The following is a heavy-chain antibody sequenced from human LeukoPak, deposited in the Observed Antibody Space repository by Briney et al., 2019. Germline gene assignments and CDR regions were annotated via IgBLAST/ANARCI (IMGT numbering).Heavy chain of an antibody. D-gene: IGHD3-22*01. CDR1: GDSISSSSYY. J-gene: IGHJ4*02. V-gene: IGHV4-39*01. CDR2: IYYSGSI. Sequence: SETLSLTCTVSGDSISSSSYYWGWIRQPPGKGLEWIGTIYYSGSIYYNPSLKSRVTISVDTSKKQFSLKLTSVTAADTSVYFCARGHYYDSSGYYPDYWGQGTLVTVSS. CDR3: ARGHYYDSSGYYPDY.